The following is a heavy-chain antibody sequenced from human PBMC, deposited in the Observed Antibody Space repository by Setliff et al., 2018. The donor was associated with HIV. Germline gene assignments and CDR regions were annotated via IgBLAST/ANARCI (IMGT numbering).Heavy chain of an antibody. CDR3: AKDESTDWRRFGELSPYDY. CDR2: IWYDGSNK. CDR1: GFAFSTFG. V-gene: IGHV3-33*06. Sequence: GGSLRLSCAASGFAFSTFGMHWVRQAPGKGLEWVAVIWYDGSNKYYADSVKGRFTISRDNSKNTLYLQMNSLRAEDTAIYYCAKDESTDWRRFGELSPYDYWGQGTQVTVSS. D-gene: IGHD3-10*01. J-gene: IGHJ4*02.